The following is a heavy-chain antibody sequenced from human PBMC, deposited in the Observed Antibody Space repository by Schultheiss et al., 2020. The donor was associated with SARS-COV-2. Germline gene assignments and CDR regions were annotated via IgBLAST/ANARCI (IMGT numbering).Heavy chain of an antibody. Sequence: GGSLRLSCAASGFTFSSYGMHWVRQAPGKGLEWVAVIWYDGSNKYYADSVKGRFTISRDNTNYTLYLQMNSLRTEDTAVYYCATEGAATYGGNSMRWFDPWGQGTLVTVSS. D-gene: IGHD4-23*01. CDR1: GFTFSSYG. J-gene: IGHJ5*02. V-gene: IGHV3-33*08. CDR2: IWYDGSNK. CDR3: ATEGAATYGGNSMRWFDP.